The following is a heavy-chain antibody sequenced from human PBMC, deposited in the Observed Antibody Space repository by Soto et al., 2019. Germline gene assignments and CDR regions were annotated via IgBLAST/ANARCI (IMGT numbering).Heavy chain of an antibody. CDR2: IIPIVGIT. D-gene: IGHD6-13*01. V-gene: IGHV1-69*10. CDR3: ASMLKYSSSWPLDY. J-gene: IGHJ4*02. CDR1: GYIFTSYY. Sequence: GASVKVSCKASGYIFTSYYIHWVRQAPGQGLEWMGWIIPIVGITMFAQRFQGRVTITADKSTSTAYMELSSLRSEDTAVYYCASMLKYSSSWPLDYWGQGTLVTVSS.